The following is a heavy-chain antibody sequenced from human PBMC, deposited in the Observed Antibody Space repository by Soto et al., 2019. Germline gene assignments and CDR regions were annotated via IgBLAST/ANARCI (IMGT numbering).Heavy chain of an antibody. J-gene: IGHJ6*02. V-gene: IGHV3-23*01. CDR1: GFIFSSSA. CDR2: ISGSGGSI. CDR3: AKGGGDSLRYGMDV. D-gene: IGHD2-21*02. Sequence: EVQLLDSGGGLVQPGGALRLSCSASGFIFSSSARNWVRQAPGKGLEWVSAISGSGGSIYYADSVKGRFTISRDNSKTTLYLQMDSLRAEDTAVYYCAKGGGDSLRYGMDVWGQGTTVTVSS.